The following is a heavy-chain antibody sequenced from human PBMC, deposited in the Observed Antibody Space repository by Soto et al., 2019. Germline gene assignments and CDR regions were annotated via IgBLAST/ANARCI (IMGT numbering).Heavy chain of an antibody. V-gene: IGHV4-34*01. CDR2: INHSGST. J-gene: IGHJ4*02. CDR3: ARGRRVRFLERKGFDY. CDR1: GGSFSGYY. Sequence: SETLSLTCAVYGGSFSGYYWSWIRQPPGKGLEWIGEINHSGSTNYNPSLKSRVTISVDTSKNQFSLKLSSVTAVDTAVYYCARGRRVRFLERKGFDYWGQGTLVTVSS. D-gene: IGHD3-3*01.